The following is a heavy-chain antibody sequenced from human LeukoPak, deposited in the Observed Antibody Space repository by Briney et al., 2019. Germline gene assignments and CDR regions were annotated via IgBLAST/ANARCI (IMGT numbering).Heavy chain of an antibody. J-gene: IGHJ4*02. D-gene: IGHD2-2*01. CDR3: AKVHEGYQEYQLLLRVFRYFDY. CDR1: GFTFSSYA. V-gene: IGHV3-23*01. Sequence: PGGSLRLSCAASGFTFSSYAMSWVRQAPGKGLEGVSAISGSGGSTYYADSVKGRFTISRDNSKNTLYLQMNSLRAEDTAVYYCAKVHEGYQEYQLLLRVFRYFDYWGQGTLVTVSS. CDR2: ISGSGGST.